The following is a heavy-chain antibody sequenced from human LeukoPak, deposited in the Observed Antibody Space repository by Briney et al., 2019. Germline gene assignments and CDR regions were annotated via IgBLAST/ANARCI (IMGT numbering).Heavy chain of an antibody. V-gene: IGHV3-11*04. CDR1: GFTFSDYY. Sequence: AGGSLRLSCAASGFTFSDYYMSWIRQAPGKGLEWVSYISSRGSTIYYADSVKGRFTISRDNAKNSLYLQMNSLRAEDTAVYYCASHPIAARAGKFYYYYMDVWGKGTTVTVSS. CDR3: ASHPIAARAGKFYYYYMDV. J-gene: IGHJ6*03. D-gene: IGHD6-6*01. CDR2: ISSRGSTI.